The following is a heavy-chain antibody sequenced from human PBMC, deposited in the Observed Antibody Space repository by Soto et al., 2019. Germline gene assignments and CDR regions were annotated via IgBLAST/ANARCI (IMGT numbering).Heavy chain of an antibody. D-gene: IGHD3-22*01. Sequence: QVQLVESGGGVVQPGRSLRLSCAASGFTFSSYAMHWVRQAPGKGLEWVAVISYDGSNKYYADSVKGRFTISRDNSKNTLYLQMNSLRAEDTAFYYCARADYYDSSGYYSGPFDYWGQGTLVTVSS. CDR1: GFTFSSYA. CDR3: ARADYYDSSGYYSGPFDY. J-gene: IGHJ4*02. CDR2: ISYDGSNK. V-gene: IGHV3-30-3*01.